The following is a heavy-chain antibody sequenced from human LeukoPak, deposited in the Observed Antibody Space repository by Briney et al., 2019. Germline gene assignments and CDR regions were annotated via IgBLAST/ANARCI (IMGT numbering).Heavy chain of an antibody. CDR2: INHSGST. J-gene: IGHJ4*02. V-gene: IGHV4-34*01. D-gene: IGHD3-10*01. Sequence: SETLSLTCAVYGGSFSGYYWSWIRQPPGKGLEWIGEINHSGSTNYNPSLKSRVTISVDTSKNQFSLKLSSVTAADTAVYYCARVRYGSGSYYPPHFDYWGRGTLVTVSS. CDR3: ARVRYGSGSYYPPHFDY. CDR1: GGSFSGYY.